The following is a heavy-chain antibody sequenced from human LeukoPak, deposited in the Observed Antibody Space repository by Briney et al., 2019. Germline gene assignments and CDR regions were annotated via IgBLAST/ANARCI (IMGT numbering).Heavy chain of an antibody. CDR2: ISAYNGNT. J-gene: IGHJ6*02. V-gene: IGHV1-18*01. CDR3: ARVYYDFWSGYSHEYGMDV. Sequence: GASVKVSCKASGYTFTSYGISWVRQAPGQGLEWMGWISAYNGNTNYGQKLQGRVTMTTDTSTGTAYMELRSLRSDDTAVYYCARVYYDFWSGYSHEYGMDVWGQGTTVTVSS. CDR1: GYTFTSYG. D-gene: IGHD3-3*01.